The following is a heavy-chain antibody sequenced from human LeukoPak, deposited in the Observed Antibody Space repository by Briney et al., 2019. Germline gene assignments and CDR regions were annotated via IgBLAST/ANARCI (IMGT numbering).Heavy chain of an antibody. CDR1: GGSFSGYY. Sequence: PSETLSLTCAVYGGSFSGYYWSWIRQPPGKGLEWIGEINHSGSTNYNPSLKSRVTISVDKSKNQFSLKLSSVTAADTAVYYCARVGPVSYYDILTGYSGSAFDIWGQGTMVTVSS. J-gene: IGHJ3*02. CDR2: INHSGST. CDR3: ARVGPVSYYDILTGYSGSAFDI. D-gene: IGHD3-9*01. V-gene: IGHV4-34*01.